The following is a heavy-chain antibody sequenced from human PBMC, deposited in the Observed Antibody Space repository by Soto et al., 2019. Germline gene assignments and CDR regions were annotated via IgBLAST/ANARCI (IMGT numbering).Heavy chain of an antibody. D-gene: IGHD6-6*01. J-gene: IGHJ4*02. CDR1: GFTFSNYW. CDR3: ARIGYSSSSNDF. Sequence: GGSLRLSCATSGFTFSNYWMTWVRQAPGKGLEWLANIKQDGGQTYYMDSVKGRFTVSRDNAKNSVYLQMNSLRAEDTAVYYCARIGYSSSSNDFWGRGTLVTVSS. V-gene: IGHV3-7*05. CDR2: IKQDGGQT.